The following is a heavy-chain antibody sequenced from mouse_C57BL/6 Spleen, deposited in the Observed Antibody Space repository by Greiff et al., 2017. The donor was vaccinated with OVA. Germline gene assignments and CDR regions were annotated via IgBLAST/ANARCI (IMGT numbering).Heavy chain of an antibody. Sequence: VQLQQSGAELARPGASVKMSCKASGYTFTSYTMHWVKQRPGQGLEWIGYINPSSGYTKYNQKFKDKATLTADKSSSTAYMQLSSLTSEDSAVYYCARYLLGAMDYWGQGTSVTVSS. CDR1: GYTFTSYT. CDR2: INPSSGYT. CDR3: ARYLLGAMDY. D-gene: IGHD5-1*01. J-gene: IGHJ4*01. V-gene: IGHV1-4*01.